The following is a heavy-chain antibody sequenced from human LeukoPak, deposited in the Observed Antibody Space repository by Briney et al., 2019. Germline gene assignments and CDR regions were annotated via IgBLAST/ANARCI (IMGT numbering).Heavy chain of an antibody. CDR3: ARDQVVGSGSYWYFDY. CDR2: ISYDGSNK. Sequence: PGRSLRLSCAASGFTFSSYAMHWVRQAPGKGLEWVAVISYDGSNKYYADSVKGRFTISRDNSKNTLYLQMNSLRAEDTAVYYCARDQVVGSGSYWYFDYWGQGTLVTVSS. J-gene: IGHJ4*02. D-gene: IGHD3-10*01. V-gene: IGHV3-30-3*01. CDR1: GFTFSSYA.